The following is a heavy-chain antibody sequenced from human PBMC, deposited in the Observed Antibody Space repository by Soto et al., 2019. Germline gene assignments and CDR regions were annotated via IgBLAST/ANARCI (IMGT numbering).Heavy chain of an antibody. V-gene: IGHV4-59*03. D-gene: IGHD2-15*01. CDR3: AGGNTLQVVEY. J-gene: IGHJ4*02. Sequence: SETLSLTCSVSGEFITSYCRSWIRQSPGKGLEWIGYPLYNGNANYNPSFKGRVTMSVLTSENKISLEVTSVTAADTAMYFWAGGNTLQVVEYWGQGAPVTVSS. CDR1: GEFITSYC. CDR2: PLYNGNA.